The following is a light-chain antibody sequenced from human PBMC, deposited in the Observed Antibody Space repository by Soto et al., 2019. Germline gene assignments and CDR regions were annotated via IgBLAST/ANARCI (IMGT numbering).Light chain of an antibody. CDR2: AAS. Sequence: IQMTQSPSSLSATVGDRVTITCRASRDVSSYLVWYQQKPGKAPELLIYAASTLQSGVPLRFSGSGSGTEFTLTISSLQPEDFATYYCQQLSYYPRTFVQGTKLEI. V-gene: IGKV1-9*01. CDR1: RDVSSY. J-gene: IGKJ2*01. CDR3: QQLSYYPRT.